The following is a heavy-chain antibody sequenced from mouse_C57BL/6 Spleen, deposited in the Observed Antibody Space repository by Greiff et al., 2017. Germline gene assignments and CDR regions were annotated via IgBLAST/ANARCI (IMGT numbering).Heavy chain of an antibody. J-gene: IGHJ3*01. CDR3: TKDYCNSWFAY. CDR1: GFNINDYY. V-gene: IGHV14-1*01. D-gene: IGHD2-1*01. CDR2: IDPGDGDT. Sequence: VQLQQSGAELVRPGASVKLSCTASGFNINDYYMHWVKQRPEQGLEWIGRIDPGDGDTEYAQKFQGKATMTADTSSNTAYLQLSSLTSEDTAVYYCTKDYCNSWFAYWGQGTLVTVSA.